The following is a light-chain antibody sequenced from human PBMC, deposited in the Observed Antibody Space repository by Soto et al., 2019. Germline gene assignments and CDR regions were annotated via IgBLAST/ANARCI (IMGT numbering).Light chain of an antibody. CDR3: QQYGNSPWT. CDR1: QSVSRN. J-gene: IGKJ1*01. Sequence: EIVLTQSPATLSVSPGEGATLSCKASQSVSRNLAWYQQKPGQAPRLLIYASSTRATGIPDRFSGSGSGTDFTLTISRLEPEDFAVYHCQQYGNSPWTFGQGTKVDIK. CDR2: ASS. V-gene: IGKV3-15*01.